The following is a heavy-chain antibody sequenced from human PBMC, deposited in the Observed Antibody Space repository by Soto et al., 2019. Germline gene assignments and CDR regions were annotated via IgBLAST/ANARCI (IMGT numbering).Heavy chain of an antibody. Sequence: SVKVSCKASGGTFSSYAISWVRQAPGQGLEWMGGIIPIFGTANYAQKFQGRVTITADESTSTAYMELSSLRSEDTAVYYCARLTSFNWNYESNWFDPWGQGTLGTVSS. J-gene: IGHJ5*02. V-gene: IGHV1-69*13. CDR1: GGTFSSYA. CDR3: ARLTSFNWNYESNWFDP. D-gene: IGHD1-7*01. CDR2: IIPIFGTA.